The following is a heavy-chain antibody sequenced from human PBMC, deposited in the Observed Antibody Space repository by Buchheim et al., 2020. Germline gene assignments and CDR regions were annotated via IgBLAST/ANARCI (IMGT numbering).Heavy chain of an antibody. CDR1: GFTFSSYG. J-gene: IGHJ3*02. CDR2: IWYDGSNK. V-gene: IGHV3-33*01. Sequence: QVQLVESGGGVVQPGRSLRLSCAASGFTFSSYGMHWVRQAPGKGLEWVAVIWYDGSNKYYADSVKGRFTISRANSQNTMYLQMNSLRAEDTAVYYCARGLKRYRVAEHDAFDIWGQGT. CDR3: ARGLKRYRVAEHDAFDI. D-gene: IGHD1-26*01.